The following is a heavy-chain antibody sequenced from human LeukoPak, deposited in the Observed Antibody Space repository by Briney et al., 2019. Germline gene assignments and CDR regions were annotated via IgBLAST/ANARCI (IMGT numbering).Heavy chain of an antibody. CDR2: ISVRGITI. V-gene: IGHV3-11*04. CDR3: TRDLSTGMPGGFDY. CDR1: GFTFSDYY. J-gene: IGHJ4*02. D-gene: IGHD2-2*01. Sequence: GGSLRLSCAASGFTFSDYYMSWIRQSPGKGLEWVSYISVRGITINYADSVKGRFTISRDNARNSLYLQMNSLRAEDTAVYYCTRDLSTGMPGGFDYWGQGTLATVSS.